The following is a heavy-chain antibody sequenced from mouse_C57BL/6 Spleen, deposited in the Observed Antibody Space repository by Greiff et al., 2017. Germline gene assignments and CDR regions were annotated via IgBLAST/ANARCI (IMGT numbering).Heavy chain of an antibody. CDR1: GYTFTSYW. J-gene: IGHJ4*01. V-gene: IGHV1-55*01. CDR3: ARCGYYAMDY. CDR2: IYPGSGST. Sequence: VQLQQPGAELVKPGASVKMSCKASGYTFTSYWITWVKQRPGQGLEWIGGIYPGSGSTNYNEKFKSKATLTVDTSSSTSYMQLSSLTAEDSAVYYCARCGYYAMDYWGQGTSVTVSA.